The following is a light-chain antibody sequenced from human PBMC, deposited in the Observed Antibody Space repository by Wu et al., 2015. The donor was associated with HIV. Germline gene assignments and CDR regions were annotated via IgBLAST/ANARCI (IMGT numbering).Light chain of an antibody. CDR2: GAS. Sequence: EIVLTQSPGTLSLSPGERATLSCRASQSVSSSYLAWYQQKPGQTPRLLIFGASFRATGIPDRFSGSGSGTDFTLTISSLEPQDSAVYYCQQRSNWRVSFGQGTKLEIK. CDR3: QQRSNWRVS. V-gene: IGKV3D-20*02. J-gene: IGKJ2*03. CDR1: QSVSSSY.